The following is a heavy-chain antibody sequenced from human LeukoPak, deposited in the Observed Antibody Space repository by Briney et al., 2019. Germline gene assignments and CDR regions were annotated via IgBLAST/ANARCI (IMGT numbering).Heavy chain of an antibody. CDR1: GFTFGSDE. CDR2: MIGSGSTI. V-gene: IGHV3-48*03. Sequence: PGGSLRLACAASGFTFGSDEMNWVRQAPGKGLEWVAYMIGSGSTIYYADSVKARFTISRDNAKNSLYLKMGSLRAEDMARYYCASAGGDIVVVTASYYYMDVWGKGTTVTVSS. D-gene: IGHD2-21*02. CDR3: ASAGGDIVVVTASYYYMDV. J-gene: IGHJ6*03.